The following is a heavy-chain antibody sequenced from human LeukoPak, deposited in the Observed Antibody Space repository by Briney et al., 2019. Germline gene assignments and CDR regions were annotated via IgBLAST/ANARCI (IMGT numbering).Heavy chain of an antibody. Sequence: GGSLRLSCAASGFTFSSYSMNWVRQAPGKGLEWVSSISSSSSYIYYADSVKGRFTISRDNAKNSLYLQMNSLGAEDTAVYYCARVRITGTTSLDYWGQGTLVTVSS. CDR1: GFTFSSYS. V-gene: IGHV3-21*01. CDR3: ARVRITGTTSLDY. D-gene: IGHD1-7*01. J-gene: IGHJ4*02. CDR2: ISSSSSYI.